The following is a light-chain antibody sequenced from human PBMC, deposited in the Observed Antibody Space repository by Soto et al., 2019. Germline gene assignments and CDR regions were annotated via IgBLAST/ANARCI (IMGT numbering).Light chain of an antibody. CDR2: DVS. CDR3: CSFTSSSTPGYV. Sequence: QSVLAQPASVSGSPGQSIAISCAGTISDVGGYNSVSWCQQHPGKALKLMIYDVSNRPSGVSNRFSGSKSVNTASLTISGLQAEDEADYYYCSFTSSSTPGYVFGTGTKVTVL. CDR1: ISDVGGYNS. J-gene: IGLJ1*01. V-gene: IGLV2-14*03.